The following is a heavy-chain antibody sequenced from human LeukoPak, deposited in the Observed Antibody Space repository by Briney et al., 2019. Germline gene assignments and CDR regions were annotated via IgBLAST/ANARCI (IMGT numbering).Heavy chain of an antibody. CDR2: IYYSGST. D-gene: IGHD3-22*01. J-gene: IGHJ4*02. V-gene: IGHV4-39*01. CDR1: GVSISSSSYY. Sequence: SETLSLTCTVSGVSISSSSYYWGWIRQPPGKGLEWIGSIYYSGSTYYNPSLKSRVTISVDTSKNQFSLKLSSVTAADTAVYYCASADSSGYFYVAYWGQGTLVTVSS. CDR3: ASADSSGYFYVAY.